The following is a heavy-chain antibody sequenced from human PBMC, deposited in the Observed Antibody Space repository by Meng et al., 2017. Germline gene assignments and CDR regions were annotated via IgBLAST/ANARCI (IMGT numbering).Heavy chain of an antibody. J-gene: IGHJ4*02. Sequence: GESLKISCAASGFTVSSNYMSWVRQAPGKGLEWVSAISGSGGSTYYADSVKGRFTISRDNSKNTLYLQMNSLRAEDTAVYYCARGGYSSSWYIGDYWGQGTLVTVSS. D-gene: IGHD6-13*01. CDR1: GFTVSSNY. CDR2: ISGSGGST. V-gene: IGHV3-23*01. CDR3: ARGGYSSSWYIGDY.